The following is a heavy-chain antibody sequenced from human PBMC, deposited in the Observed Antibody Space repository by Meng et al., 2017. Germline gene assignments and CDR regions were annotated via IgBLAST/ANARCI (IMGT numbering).Heavy chain of an antibody. CDR2: INWNGGST. CDR1: GFTFSSYW. V-gene: IGHV3-20*04. CDR3: ARDLRFFGGRAFDI. D-gene: IGHD4-23*01. Sequence: GGSLRLSCAASGFTFSSYWMSWVRQAPGKGLEWVSGINWNGGSTGYADSVKGRFTISRDNAKNSLYLQMNSLRAEDTALYYCARDLRFFGGRAFDIWGQGTMVTVSS. J-gene: IGHJ3*02.